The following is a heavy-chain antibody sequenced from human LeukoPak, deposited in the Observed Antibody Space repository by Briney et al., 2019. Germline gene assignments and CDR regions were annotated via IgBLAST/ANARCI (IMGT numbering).Heavy chain of an antibody. V-gene: IGHV3-15*01. CDR2: IKSKTDGGTT. J-gene: IGHJ3*02. CDR1: GFTFSNAW. D-gene: IGHD5-24*01. Sequence: PGGSLRLSCAASGFTFSNAWMSWVRQAPGKGLEWVGRIKSKTDGGTTDYAAPVKGRFTISRDDSRNTLYLQMNSLKTEDTAVYYCTHPRRDGYNYRSGDAFDIWGQGTMVTVSS. CDR3: THPRRDGYNYRSGDAFDI.